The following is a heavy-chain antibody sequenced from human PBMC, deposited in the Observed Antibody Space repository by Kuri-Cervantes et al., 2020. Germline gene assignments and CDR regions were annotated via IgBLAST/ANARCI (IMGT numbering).Heavy chain of an antibody. Sequence: ASVKVSCKASGGTFSSYAISWVRQAPGQGLGWMGWISAYNGDTNYAQKLQGRVTMTTDTSTSTAYMELRSLRSDDTAVYYCARGPGGVGVGATSYWGQGTLVTVSS. CDR1: GGTFSSYA. J-gene: IGHJ4*02. V-gene: IGHV1-18*01. CDR2: ISAYNGDT. D-gene: IGHD1-26*01. CDR3: ARGPGGVGVGATSY.